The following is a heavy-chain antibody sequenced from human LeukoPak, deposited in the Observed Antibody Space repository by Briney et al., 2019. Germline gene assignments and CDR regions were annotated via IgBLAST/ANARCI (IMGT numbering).Heavy chain of an antibody. CDR2: IYYSGST. V-gene: IGHV4-30-4*08. CDR1: GFTFSSYA. D-gene: IGHD5-18*01. Sequence: LRLSCAASGFTFSSYAMSWVRQPPGKGLEWIGYIYYSGSTYYNPSLKSRVTISVDTSKNQFSLKLSSVTAADTAVYYCAFGYSFDYWGQGTLVTVSS. J-gene: IGHJ4*02. CDR3: AFGYSFDY.